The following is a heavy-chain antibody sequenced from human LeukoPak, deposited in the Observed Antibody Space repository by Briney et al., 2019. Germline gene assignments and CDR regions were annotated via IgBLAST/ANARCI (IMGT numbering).Heavy chain of an antibody. CDR1: GGSISSYY. D-gene: IGHD6-13*01. J-gene: IGHJ1*01. CDR3: ATDSSSWSRAGYFQH. CDR2: IYYSGST. V-gene: IGHV4-59*01. Sequence: SETLSLTCTVSGGSISSYYWGWIRQPPGKGLEWIGYIYYSGSTNYNPSLKSRVTISVDTSKNQFSLKLSSVTAADTAVYYCATDSSSWSRAGYFQHWGQGTLVTVSS.